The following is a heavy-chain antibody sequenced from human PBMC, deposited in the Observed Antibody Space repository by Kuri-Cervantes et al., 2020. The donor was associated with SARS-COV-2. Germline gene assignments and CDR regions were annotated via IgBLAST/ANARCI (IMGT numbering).Heavy chain of an antibody. CDR1: GFTFSSCA. Sequence: LSCAASGFTFSSCAMHWVRQAPGKGLEWVAVIWYDGSNTYYAGSVEGRFTISRDNSKNTLYLQMNNLRAEDTAGYYCARGIRDSDYWGQGTLVTVSS. CDR2: IWYDGSNT. J-gene: IGHJ4*02. CDR3: ARGIRDSDY. V-gene: IGHV3-33*01.